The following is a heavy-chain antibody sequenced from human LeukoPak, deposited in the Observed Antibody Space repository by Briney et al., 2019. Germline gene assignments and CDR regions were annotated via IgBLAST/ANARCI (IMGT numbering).Heavy chain of an antibody. J-gene: IGHJ4*02. CDR3: ARRSAVAGRFNDFDY. CDR2: IYPGDSGA. CDR1: GYSFTSYW. Sequence: GESLKISCKGSGYSFTSYWIAWVRQMPGKGLEWMGIIYPGDSGARYSPSFHGQVTISADKSISTAYLQWSSLKASDTAMYYCARRSAVAGRFNDFDYWGQGTLVTVSS. D-gene: IGHD6-19*01. V-gene: IGHV5-51*01.